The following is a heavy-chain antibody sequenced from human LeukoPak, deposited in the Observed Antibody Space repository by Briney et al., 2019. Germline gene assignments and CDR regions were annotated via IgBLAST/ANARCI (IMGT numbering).Heavy chain of an antibody. Sequence: GGSLRLSCAASGFTFSSYAMHWVRQAPGKGLEWVAVISYDGSNKYYADSVKGRSTIPRDNSKNTLYLQMNSLRAEDTAVYYCARWNTFPVPYFDYWGQGTLVTVSS. CDR1: GFTFSSYA. V-gene: IGHV3-30-3*01. J-gene: IGHJ4*02. D-gene: IGHD2/OR15-2a*01. CDR2: ISYDGSNK. CDR3: ARWNTFPVPYFDY.